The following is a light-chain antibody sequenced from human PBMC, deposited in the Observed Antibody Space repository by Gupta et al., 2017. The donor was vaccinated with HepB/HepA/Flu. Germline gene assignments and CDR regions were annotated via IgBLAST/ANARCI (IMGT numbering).Light chain of an antibody. V-gene: IGKV3-15*01. CDR2: GAS. J-gene: IGKJ3*01. CDR3: QQYDDWPRS. Sequence: EIVMTQSPATLSVSPGERATLSCRASQSVSSNLAWYQQKPGQAPRLLMYGASTRATGIPARFSGSGSGTEFTLTISSLQSEDFAVYYCQQYDDWPRSFGHGTKVHIK. CDR1: QSVSSN.